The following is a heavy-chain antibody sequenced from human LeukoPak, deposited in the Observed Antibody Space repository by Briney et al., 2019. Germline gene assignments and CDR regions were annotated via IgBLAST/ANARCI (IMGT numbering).Heavy chain of an antibody. Sequence: GGSLRLSCAASGFTFSSYSMNWVRQAPGKGLEWISYINSAASSTYYADSVKGRFTISRDNAKNSLYLQMNNLRDEDTAVYYCATTANKPVASWGQGTLVTVSS. D-gene: IGHD6-19*01. CDR3: ATTANKPVAS. CDR2: INSAASST. V-gene: IGHV3-48*02. J-gene: IGHJ5*02. CDR1: GFTFSSYS.